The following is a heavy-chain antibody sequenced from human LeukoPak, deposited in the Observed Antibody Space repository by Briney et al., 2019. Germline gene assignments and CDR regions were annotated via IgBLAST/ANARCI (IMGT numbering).Heavy chain of an antibody. D-gene: IGHD1-7*01. CDR1: GYTLTSYG. V-gene: IGHV1-18*01. Sequence: ASVKVPCKASGYTLTSYGISWVRQAPGQGLEWMGWISAYNGNTNYAQRLQDRVTLTTDTSTNTAYLELRSLRSDDTAVYYCARGMGTTTFADFDYWGQGTLVTVSS. J-gene: IGHJ4*02. CDR3: ARGMGTTTFADFDY. CDR2: ISAYNGNT.